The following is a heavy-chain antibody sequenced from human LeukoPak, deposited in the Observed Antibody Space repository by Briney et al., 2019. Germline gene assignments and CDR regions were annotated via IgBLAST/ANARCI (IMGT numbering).Heavy chain of an antibody. J-gene: IGHJ4*02. CDR3: AKDPHSYGVLEGFDY. CDR1: GFTFGTYA. V-gene: IGHV3-23*01. CDR2: ISHSGGST. Sequence: GGSLRLSCAASGFTFGTYAMSWVRQAPGKGLEWVSGISHSGGSTYYADSVKGRFTGSRDNSKNKGYLQMNSPRAEDTAVYYCAKDPHSYGVLEGFDYWGQGTLLTVSS. D-gene: IGHD5-18*01.